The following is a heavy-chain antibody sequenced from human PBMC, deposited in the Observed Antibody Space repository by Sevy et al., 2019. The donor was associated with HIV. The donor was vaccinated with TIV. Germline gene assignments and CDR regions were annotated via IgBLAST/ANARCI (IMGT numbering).Heavy chain of an antibody. Sequence: SGPTLVNPTQTLTLTCTFSGFSLSTSGVGVGWIRQPPGKALEWLALIYWDDDKRYSPSLKGRLTITKDTSKNQVVLKMTNMDPVDTATYYCAHKNPAANWFDPWGQGTLVTVSS. CDR1: GFSLSTSGVG. CDR2: IYWDDDK. D-gene: IGHD6-25*01. CDR3: AHKNPAANWFDP. J-gene: IGHJ5*02. V-gene: IGHV2-5*02.